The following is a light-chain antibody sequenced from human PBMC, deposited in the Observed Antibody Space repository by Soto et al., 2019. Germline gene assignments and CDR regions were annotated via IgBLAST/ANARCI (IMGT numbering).Light chain of an antibody. V-gene: IGLV2-14*01. J-gene: IGLJ2*01. Sequence: QSVLTQPASVSGSPGQSITISCTGTSSDVGGYNYFSWYQQHPGKPPKLMIYDDSNRPSGVSHRFSASKSGNTASLTSSGLQAEDEADYYCSAYTSSSTSAVVFGGGTKLTVL. CDR1: SSDVGGYNY. CDR3: SAYTSSSTSAVV. CDR2: DDS.